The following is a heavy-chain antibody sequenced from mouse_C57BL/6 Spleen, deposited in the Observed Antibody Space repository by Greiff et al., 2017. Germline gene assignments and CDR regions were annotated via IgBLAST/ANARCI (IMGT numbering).Heavy chain of an antibody. Sequence: DVQLVESEGGLVQPGSSMKLSCTASGFTFSDYYMAWVRQVPEKGLEWVANINYDGSSTYYLDSLKSRFIISRDNAKNILYLQMSSLKSEDTATYYCAREGELGYCDYWGQGTTLTVSS. CDR2: INYDGSST. J-gene: IGHJ2*01. CDR1: GFTFSDYY. CDR3: AREGELGYCDY. D-gene: IGHD4-1*01. V-gene: IGHV5-16*01.